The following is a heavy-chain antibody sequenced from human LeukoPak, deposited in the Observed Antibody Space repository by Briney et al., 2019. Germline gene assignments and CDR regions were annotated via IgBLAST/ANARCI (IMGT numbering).Heavy chain of an antibody. CDR3: ARDSTGGIGNYGMDV. CDR1: GGSFSSSRYY. CDR2: FYYSGST. J-gene: IGHJ6*02. V-gene: IGHV4-39*02. D-gene: IGHD2-2*01. Sequence: SETLSLTCTVSGGSFSSSRYYWGWIRQPPGKGLEWIGSFYYSGSTYYNPSLKSRVSISVDTSKNQFSLRLTSVTAADTALYYCARDSTGGIGNYGMDVWGQGTTVTVSS.